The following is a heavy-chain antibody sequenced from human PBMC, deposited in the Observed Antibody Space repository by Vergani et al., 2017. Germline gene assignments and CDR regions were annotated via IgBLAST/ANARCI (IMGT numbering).Heavy chain of an antibody. J-gene: IGHJ5*02. CDR2: IYTSGST. CDR3: ARGVYGDYAFLA. Sequence: QVQLQESGPGLVKPSQTLSLTCTVSGGSISSGSYYWSWIRQPAGKGLEWIGRIYTSGSTNYNPSLKSRVTISVDTSKNQFSLKLSSVTAADTAVYYCARGVYGDYAFLAWGQGTLVTVSS. CDR1: GGSISSGSYY. V-gene: IGHV4-61*02. D-gene: IGHD4-17*01.